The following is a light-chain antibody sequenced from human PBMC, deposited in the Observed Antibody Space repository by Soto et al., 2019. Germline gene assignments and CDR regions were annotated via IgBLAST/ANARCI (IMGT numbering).Light chain of an antibody. J-gene: IGLJ1*01. Sequence: QSVLTQPRSVSGSPGQSLTISCTGTNSDVDDYRYVSWYQQFPGKAPKLVIYGVNQRPSGVPNRFSASNSDNTASLTISGLQAEDEADYFCCLYVTTPEIFGSGTKLTVL. CDR1: NSDVDDYRY. V-gene: IGLV2-11*01. CDR2: GVN. CDR3: CLYVTTPEI.